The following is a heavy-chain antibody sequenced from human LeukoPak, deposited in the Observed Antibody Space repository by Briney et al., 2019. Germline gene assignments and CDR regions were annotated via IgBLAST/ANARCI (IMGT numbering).Heavy chain of an antibody. Sequence: GGSLRLSCAASGFTFSNYGMHWVRQAPGKGLEWVTFTRYDGNNEYYADSVKGRFTISRDNSKNTLYPQMNSLRAEDTAVYYCAKEIGLGRTPGIQLWTQYAFDIWGQGTMVTVSS. CDR1: GFTFSNYG. CDR2: TRYDGNNE. J-gene: IGHJ3*02. V-gene: IGHV3-30*02. D-gene: IGHD5-18*01. CDR3: AKEIGLGRTPGIQLWTQYAFDI.